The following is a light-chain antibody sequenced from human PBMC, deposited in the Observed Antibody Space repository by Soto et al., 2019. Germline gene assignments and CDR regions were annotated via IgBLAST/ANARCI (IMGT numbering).Light chain of an antibody. V-gene: IGKV3-20*01. CDR3: QQYGRSPYT. CDR2: AVS. CDR1: QSLSNTY. J-gene: IGKJ2*01. Sequence: EIVLTQSPGTPSLSPGERATLSCRASQSLSNTYLAWYQQKPGQAPRLLIYAVSSRATGIPDRFSGSGSGTDFTLTIGRLEPEDFAVYYCQQYGRSPYTFGQGTKVDIK.